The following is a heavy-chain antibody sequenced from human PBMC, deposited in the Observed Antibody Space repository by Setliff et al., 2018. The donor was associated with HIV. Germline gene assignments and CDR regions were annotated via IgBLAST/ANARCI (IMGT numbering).Heavy chain of an antibody. Sequence: PSETLSLTCTVSGGSMGSRYWSWIRQSPGKGLEWIGNIHYTGISDINPSLKRRATISLDRPKIQFSLKLLSVTAADTAVYYCRVWILRDTSDIWGQGTVVTVSS. V-gene: IGHV4-59*11. CDR3: RVWILRDTSDI. D-gene: IGHD1-1*01. CDR2: IHYTGIS. CDR1: GGSMGSRY. J-gene: IGHJ3*02.